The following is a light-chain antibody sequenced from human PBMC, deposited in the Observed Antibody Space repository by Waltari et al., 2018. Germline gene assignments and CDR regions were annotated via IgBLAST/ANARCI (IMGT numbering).Light chain of an antibody. CDR1: QNIDNN. CDR3: QQYNRWPPLT. CDR2: GAS. J-gene: IGKJ4*01. Sequence: EVVMTQSPAALSVSQGERVTLPCKASQNIDNNLAWYQQKPGQSPRLLIYGASTRATGVPARFSGSGSGTEFTLTISSLQSEDCAVFYCQQYNRWPPLTFGGGTKVEIK. V-gene: IGKV3-15*01.